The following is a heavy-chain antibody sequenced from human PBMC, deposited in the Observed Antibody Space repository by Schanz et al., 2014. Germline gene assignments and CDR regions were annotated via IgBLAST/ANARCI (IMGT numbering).Heavy chain of an antibody. CDR3: ARLMVPGWFDP. J-gene: IGHJ5*02. CDR2: IDDTGST. CDR1: SGSFSGYY. D-gene: IGHD3-10*01. V-gene: IGHV4-34*01. Sequence: QVQLQQWGAGLLKPSETLSLSCAVYSGSFSGYYWGWIRQPPGKGPEWIGTIDDTGSTYYTPSLRVRPHMSVDTSKRHPAAQLPSGPAADTAVYYCARLMVPGWFDPWGQGQLVTVSS.